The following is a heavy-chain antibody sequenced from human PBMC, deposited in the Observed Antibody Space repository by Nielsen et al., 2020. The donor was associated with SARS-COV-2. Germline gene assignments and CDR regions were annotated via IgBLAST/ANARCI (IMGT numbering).Heavy chain of an antibody. V-gene: IGHV4-39*07. CDR2: IYYSGST. CDR3: ARGRGTTGTTDFYYYGMDV. CDR1: GGSISSSSYY. Sequence: SETLSLTCTVSGGSISSSSYYWGWIRQPPGKGLEWIGSIYYSGSTNYNPSLKSRVTISVDTSKNQFSLKLSSVTAADTAVYYCARGRGTTGTTDFYYYGMDVWGQGTTVTVSS. J-gene: IGHJ6*02. D-gene: IGHD1-1*01.